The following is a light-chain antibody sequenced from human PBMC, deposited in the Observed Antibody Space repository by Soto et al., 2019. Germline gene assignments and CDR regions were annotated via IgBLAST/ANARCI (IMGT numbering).Light chain of an antibody. CDR2: KAS. V-gene: IGKV1-5*03. Sequence: DIQMTQSPSTLSASVGDRVTITCRASQRISTWLAWYQQKPGKAPKLLIYKASSLESGVPSRFSGSGSGTEFTLTISSLQPDDFATSYCQQYNSNPLTFGGGTKVEIK. CDR3: QQYNSNPLT. J-gene: IGKJ4*01. CDR1: QRISTW.